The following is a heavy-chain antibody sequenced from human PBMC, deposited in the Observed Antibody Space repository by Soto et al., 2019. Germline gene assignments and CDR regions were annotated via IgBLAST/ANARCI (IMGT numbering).Heavy chain of an antibody. CDR2: MNPNSGQA. CDR3: TRLSTYLAKVLVVLADPRAGFDP. J-gene: IGHJ5*02. Sequence: MNSARQETGQRLEWMGWMNPNSGQAGYAQKFQGRVTMTRNTSISTAYMELSSLRSEDTAVYYCTRLSTYLAKVLVVLADPRAGFDPWLQRTLVTGSS. V-gene: IGHV1-8*01. D-gene: IGHD2-15*01.